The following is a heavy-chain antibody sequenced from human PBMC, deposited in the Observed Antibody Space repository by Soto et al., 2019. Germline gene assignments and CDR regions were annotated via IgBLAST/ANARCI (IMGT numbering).Heavy chain of an antibody. D-gene: IGHD3-3*01. V-gene: IGHV2-5*02. CDR3: AHSKRDFWSGYYVPYYYYGMDV. CDR1: GFSLSTSGVG. CDR2: IYWDDDK. Sequence: SGPTLVNPTQTLTLTCTFSGFSLSTSGVGVGWIRQPPGKALEWLALIYWDDDKRYSPSLKSRLTITKDTSKNQVVLTMTNMDPVDTATYYCAHSKRDFWSGYYVPYYYYGMDVWGQGTTVTVS. J-gene: IGHJ6*02.